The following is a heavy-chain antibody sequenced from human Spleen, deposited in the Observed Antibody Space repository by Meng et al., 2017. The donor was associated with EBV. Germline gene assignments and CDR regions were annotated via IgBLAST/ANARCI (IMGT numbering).Heavy chain of an antibody. V-gene: IGHV1-69*01. D-gene: IGHD3-16*01. CDR1: GGPSGTYS. Sequence: QEHLVQAGAEVKKPGSAVKVSCQAFGGPSGTYSIAWVRQAPGRGLEGMGGIITLSGTPTYAQKFQGRLTITADPSTRTTYMELRGLTSDDTAIHYCARGHYDGYWGQGTLVTVSS. J-gene: IGHJ4*02. CDR2: IITLSGTP. CDR3: ARGHYDGY.